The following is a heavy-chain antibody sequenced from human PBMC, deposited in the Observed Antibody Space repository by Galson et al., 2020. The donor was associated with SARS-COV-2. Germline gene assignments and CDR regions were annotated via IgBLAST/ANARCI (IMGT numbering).Heavy chain of an antibody. Sequence: SGPTLVKPTQTLTLTCTFSGFSLSTGAVGVGWIRQPPGKPLEWLALIYWNDDKRYSPSLKTRLTITKDTSKNQVVLTVTNVDPLDTATYYCAHNLYGSGPTSYWGQGTLVTVSS. V-gene: IGHV2-5*01. J-gene: IGHJ4*02. D-gene: IGHD3-10*01. CDR2: IYWNDDK. CDR1: GFSLSTGAVG. CDR3: AHNLYGSGPTSY.